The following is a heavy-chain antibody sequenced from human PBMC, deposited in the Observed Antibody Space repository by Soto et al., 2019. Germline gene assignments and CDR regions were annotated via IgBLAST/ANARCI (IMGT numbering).Heavy chain of an antibody. CDR2: INPSGGST. D-gene: IGHD2-8*02. CDR3: ASSGQGRYYFDY. V-gene: IGHV1-46*01. Sequence: ASVKVACKVSGYALISYDVHWVRHAPGQGLEWMGIINPSGGSTGYAQKFQGRVAMTRDTSTSTVYMELSSLRSEHTPIYYCASSGQGRYYFDYWGQETLVPVSS. CDR1: GYALISYD. J-gene: IGHJ4*02.